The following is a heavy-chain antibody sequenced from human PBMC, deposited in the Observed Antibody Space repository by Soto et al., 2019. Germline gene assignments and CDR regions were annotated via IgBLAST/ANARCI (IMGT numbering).Heavy chain of an antibody. V-gene: IGHV4-61*05. CDR1: GGSISSSNYY. CDR2: IYYSGST. Sequence: XXTLSLPFTVSGGSISSSNYYWGPLRQPPGKGLEWIGYIYYSGSTNYNPSLKSRVTISVDTSKNQFSLKLSSVTAADTAVYYCARGSAAMRFDYWGQGTLVTVSS. J-gene: IGHJ4*02. CDR3: ARGSAAMRFDY. D-gene: IGHD2-2*01.